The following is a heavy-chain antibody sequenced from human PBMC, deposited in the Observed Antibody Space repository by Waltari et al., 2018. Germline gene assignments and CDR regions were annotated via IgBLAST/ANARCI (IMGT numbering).Heavy chain of an antibody. CDR2: IHRTGSR. V-gene: IGHV4-4*02. Sequence: QVQLQESGPGLVKPSGTLSLTCGVSRGSPSNINLWNWRRQAPGEGLEWLGEIHRTGSRNYNPSLKSRLTMSVDKSNSQVSMRLKSVTAADTAVYYCATSSFVAVLDSWGQGTLVTVSS. J-gene: IGHJ4*02. D-gene: IGHD6-19*01. CDR3: ATSSFVAVLDS. CDR1: RGSPSNINL.